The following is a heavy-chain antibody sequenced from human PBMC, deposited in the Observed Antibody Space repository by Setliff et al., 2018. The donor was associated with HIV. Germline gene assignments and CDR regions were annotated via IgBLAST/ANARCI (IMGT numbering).Heavy chain of an antibody. CDR2: IKQDGSEK. CDR3: ATIVVVPAAIRIFDS. CDR1: GFTFSTSY. D-gene: IGHD2-2*02. J-gene: IGHJ4*02. Sequence: GGSLRLSCAASGFTFSTSYMSWVRQAPGKGLEWVPTIKQDGSEKHYVDSVKGRFTVSRDNPKNSLYLQMKSLRAEDTAVYYCATIVVVPAAIRIFDSWGQGTLVTVSS. V-gene: IGHV3-7*01.